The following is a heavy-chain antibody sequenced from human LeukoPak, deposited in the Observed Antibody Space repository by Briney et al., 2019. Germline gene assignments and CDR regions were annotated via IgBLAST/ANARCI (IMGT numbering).Heavy chain of an antibody. CDR3: ARAGPRRDGYNVDH. CDR1: GGSISNYY. D-gene: IGHD5-24*01. CDR2: VYYTGST. Sequence: PSETLFLTCTVSGGSISNYYWGWIRQPPGKGLEYIGYVYYTGSTTYNPSLKSRITVSVDTSKNQFSLKLSSVTAADTAMYYCARAGPRRDGYNVDHWGQGTLVTVSS. J-gene: IGHJ4*02. V-gene: IGHV4-59*01.